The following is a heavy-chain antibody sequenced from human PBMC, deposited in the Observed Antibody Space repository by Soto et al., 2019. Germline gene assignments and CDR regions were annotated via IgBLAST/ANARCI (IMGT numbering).Heavy chain of an antibody. CDR1: GYTFTSYG. D-gene: IGHD2-15*01. V-gene: IGHV1-18*01. Sequence: ASVKVSCKASGYTFTSYGISWVRQAPGQGLEWMGWISAYNGNTNYAQKLQGRVTMTTDTSTSTAYMELRSLRSDDTAVYYCARGDIVVVVAANCCAFDIWGQGTMVTVSS. CDR2: ISAYNGNT. CDR3: ARGDIVVVVAANCCAFDI. J-gene: IGHJ3*02.